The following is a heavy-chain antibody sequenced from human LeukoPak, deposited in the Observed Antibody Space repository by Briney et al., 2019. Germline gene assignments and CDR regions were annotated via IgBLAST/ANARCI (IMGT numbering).Heavy chain of an antibody. CDR3: ARPKVRELVFDY. D-gene: IGHD1-26*01. V-gene: IGHV4-39*01. Sequence: PSETLSLTCTVSGGSISSSSYYWGWIRQPPGKGLEWIGSIYYSGSTYYNPSLTSRVTISVDTSKNQFSLKLSSVTAADTAVYYCARPKVRELVFDYWGQGTLVTVSS. CDR2: IYYSGST. J-gene: IGHJ4*02. CDR1: GGSISSSSYY.